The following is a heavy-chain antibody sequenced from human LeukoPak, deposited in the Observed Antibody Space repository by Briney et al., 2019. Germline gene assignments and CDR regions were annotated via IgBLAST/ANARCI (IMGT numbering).Heavy chain of an antibody. Sequence: GGSLRLSCEASGFRFSTYGMHWVRQAPGKGLEWVTFIRNVGSSKYYVDSVKGRFTASRDNSKNTLYLQMSSLRDEDTAVYYCAKDVVAAQYFDYWGQGILVTVSS. CDR1: GFRFSTYG. CDR2: IRNVGSSK. J-gene: IGHJ4*02. V-gene: IGHV3-30*02. CDR3: AKDVVAAQYFDY. D-gene: IGHD2-15*01.